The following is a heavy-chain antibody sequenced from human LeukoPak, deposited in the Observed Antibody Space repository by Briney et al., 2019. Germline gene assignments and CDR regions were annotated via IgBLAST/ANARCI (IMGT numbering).Heavy chain of an antibody. J-gene: IGHJ4*01. CDR2: ISGSGSDT. V-gene: IGHV3-23*01. CDR1: GFTFHNYA. CDR3: AKDLGGEGGSGFPGY. D-gene: IGHD3-10*01. Sequence: PGGSLRLSCASSGFTFHNYAMSWVRQAPGKGLEWVSAISGSGSDTYYADSVKGRFTISRDNSKSTLYLQMNSLRAQDTAIYYCAKDLGGEGGSGFPGYWGRGTLVTVSS.